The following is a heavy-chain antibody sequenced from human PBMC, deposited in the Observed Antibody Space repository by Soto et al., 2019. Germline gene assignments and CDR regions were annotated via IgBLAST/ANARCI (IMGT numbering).Heavy chain of an antibody. Sequence: GGSLRLSCAASEFTFSAHGMIWVRQVAGKGLEWVSYIDPSGRTIFYSDSVKGRFTISRDNSKDSLYLQMNSLRDEDTAVYYCTRNVEGVWGQGTTVTVSS. CDR2: IDPSGRTI. CDR3: TRNVEGV. CDR1: EFTFSAHG. J-gene: IGHJ6*02. D-gene: IGHD3-16*01. V-gene: IGHV3-48*02.